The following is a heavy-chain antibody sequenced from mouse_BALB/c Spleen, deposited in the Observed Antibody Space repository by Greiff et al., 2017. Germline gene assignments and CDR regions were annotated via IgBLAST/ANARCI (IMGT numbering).Heavy chain of an antibody. CDR1: GFSLTSYD. V-gene: IGHV2-9-2*01. CDR2: IWTGGGT. D-gene: IGHD1-1*01. Sequence: QVQLKQSGPGLVAPSQSLSITCTVSGFSLTSYDISWIRQPPGKGLEWLGVIWTGGGTNYNSAFMSRLSISKDNSKSQVFLKMDSLQTDDTAIYYCVREGYGSSSWVAYWGQGTLVTVSA. CDR3: VREGYGSSSWVAY. J-gene: IGHJ3*01.